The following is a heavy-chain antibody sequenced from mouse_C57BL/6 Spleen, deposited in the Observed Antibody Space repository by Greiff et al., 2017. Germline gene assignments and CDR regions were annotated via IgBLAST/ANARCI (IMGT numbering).Heavy chain of an antibody. V-gene: IGHV1-61*01. J-gene: IGHJ2*01. CDR1: GYTFTSYW. Sequence: VQLQQPGAELVRPGSSVKLSCKASGYTFTSYWMDWVKQRPGQGLEWIGNIYPSDSETHYNQKFKDKATLTVDKSSSTAYMQLRSLTSEDSAVYYCARLGGNSYFDYWGQGTTLTVSS. CDR2: IYPSDSET. CDR3: ARLGGNSYFDY. D-gene: IGHD2-1*01.